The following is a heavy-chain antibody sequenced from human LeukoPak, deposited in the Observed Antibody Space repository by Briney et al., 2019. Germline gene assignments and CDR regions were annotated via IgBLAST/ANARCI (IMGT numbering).Heavy chain of an antibody. D-gene: IGHD3-16*01. V-gene: IGHV1-69*05. J-gene: IGHJ4*02. CDR3: VRDGSGGG. Sequence: GASVKVSCKASGGTFSSYAIIWVRQAPGQGLEWMGGIIPIFGTANYAQKFQGRVTITTDESTSTAYMELSSLRSEDTAVYYCVRDGSGGGWGQGTLVTVSS. CDR2: IIPIFGTA. CDR1: GGTFSSYA.